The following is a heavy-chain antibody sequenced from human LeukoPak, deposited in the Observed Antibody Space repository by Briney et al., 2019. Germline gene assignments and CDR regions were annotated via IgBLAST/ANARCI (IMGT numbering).Heavy chain of an antibody. J-gene: IGHJ4*02. V-gene: IGHV3-7*01. CDR3: ARAHDYGDY. Sequence: DSVKGRFTISRDNSKNSLYLQTNRLRAEDTAVYYCARAHDYGDYWGQGTLVTVSS.